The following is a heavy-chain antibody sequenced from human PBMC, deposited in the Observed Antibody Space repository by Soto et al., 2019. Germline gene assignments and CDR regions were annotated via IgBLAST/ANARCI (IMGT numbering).Heavy chain of an antibody. V-gene: IGHV3-23*01. CDR1: GFTFSSYA. CDR2: ISGSGGST. CDR3: AKEAPGSYSGYEIGAIYT. J-gene: IGHJ3*01. Sequence: GGSLRLSCAASGFTFSSYAMSWLRQAPGKGLEWVSAISGSGGSTYYADSVKGRSTISRDNSKNTLYLQMNSLRAEDTAVYYCAKEAPGSYSGYEIGAIYTWGLGTVVTISS. D-gene: IGHD5-12*01.